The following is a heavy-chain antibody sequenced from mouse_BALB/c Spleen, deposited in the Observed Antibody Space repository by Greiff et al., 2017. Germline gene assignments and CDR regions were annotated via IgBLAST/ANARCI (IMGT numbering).Heavy chain of an antibody. CDR2: IWWDDDK. CDR1: GFSLRTSGMG. J-gene: IGHJ2*01. Sequence: QVTLKVSGPGILKPSQTLSLTCSFTGFSLRTSGMGVGWIRPPSGKGLEWLAHIWWDDDKYYNPYLKRQLTISKDTSRNQVFLKITSVDTADTATYYCARSPPYYGSSSYFDYWGQGTTLTVSS. CDR3: ARSPPYYGSSSYFDY. V-gene: IGHV8-8*01. D-gene: IGHD1-1*01.